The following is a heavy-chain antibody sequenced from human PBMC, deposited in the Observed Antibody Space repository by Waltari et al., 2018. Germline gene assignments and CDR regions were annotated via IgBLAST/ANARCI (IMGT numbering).Heavy chain of an antibody. D-gene: IGHD2-15*01. CDR1: GGSFSGYY. J-gene: IGHJ4*02. Sequence: QVQLQESGPGLVKPSETLSLTCAVPGGSFSGYYWSWIRQAPGKGLEWIGYIYGGSGSTTYKPSLNSRVTISIDTSKNQFSLRLSSVTAADTAVYYCTRGTAVALDCWGQGVLVTVSS. CDR3: TRGTAVALDC. CDR2: IYGGSGST. V-gene: IGHV4-59*12.